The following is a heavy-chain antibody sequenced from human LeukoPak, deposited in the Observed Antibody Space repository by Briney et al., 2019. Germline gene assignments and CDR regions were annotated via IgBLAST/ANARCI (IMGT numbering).Heavy chain of an antibody. CDR3: ARAPYYYDSSGYSPGAFDY. CDR2: IYYSGST. V-gene: IGHV4-61*08. D-gene: IGHD3-22*01. Sequence: SETLSLTCTVSGGSISSGGSYWSWIRQPPGKGLEWIGYIYYSGSTNYNPSLKSRVTISVDTSKNQFSLKLSSVTAADTAVYYCARAPYYYDSSGYSPGAFDYWGQGTLVTVSS. J-gene: IGHJ4*02. CDR1: GGSISSGGSY.